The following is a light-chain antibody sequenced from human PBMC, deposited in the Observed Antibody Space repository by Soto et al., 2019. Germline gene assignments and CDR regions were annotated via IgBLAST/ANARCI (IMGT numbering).Light chain of an antibody. J-gene: IGLJ1*01. CDR2: EVT. CDR1: SSDIGGYNY. V-gene: IGLV2-14*01. Sequence: QSALTQPASVSGSPGQSITISCTGTSSDIGGYNYVSWYQQHPGKAPKLMIYEVTNRPSGLSNRFSGSKSGNTASLTISGLQAEDEADYYCTSYTSISTNYVFGTGTKLTVL. CDR3: TSYTSISTNYV.